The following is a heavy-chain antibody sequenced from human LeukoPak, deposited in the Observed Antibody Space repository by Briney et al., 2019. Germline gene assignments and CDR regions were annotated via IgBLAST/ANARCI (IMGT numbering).Heavy chain of an antibody. V-gene: IGHV3-7*01. CDR3: ARDQDSSSWVYYYYYGMDV. CDR2: IKQDGSEK. D-gene: IGHD6-13*01. J-gene: IGHJ6*02. Sequence: GGSVRLSCAASGSTFSGYWMSWVRQAPGKGLEWVANIKQDGSEKYYVDSVKGRFTISRDNAKNSLYLQMNSLRAEDTAVYYCARDQDSSSWVYYYYYGMDVWGQGTTVTVSS. CDR1: GSTFSGYW.